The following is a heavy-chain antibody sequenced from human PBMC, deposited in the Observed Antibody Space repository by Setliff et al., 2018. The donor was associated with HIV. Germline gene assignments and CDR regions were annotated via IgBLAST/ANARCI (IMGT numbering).Heavy chain of an antibody. V-gene: IGHV1-2*02. CDR2: INPNSSDT. CDR3: ATDPGYSSTWYSESFQH. D-gene: IGHD6-13*01. CDR1: GYIFTDYY. J-gene: IGHJ1*01. Sequence: GASVKVSCKASGYIFTDYYIHWVRQAPGQGLEWMGWINPNSSDTNYAQKFQGRLTMTEDTSTDTAYMELSSLRSDDTAMYYCATDPGYSSTWYSESFQHWGQGTVVTVSS.